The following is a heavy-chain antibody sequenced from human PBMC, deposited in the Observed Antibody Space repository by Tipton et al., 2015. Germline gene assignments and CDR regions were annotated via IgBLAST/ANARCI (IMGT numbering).Heavy chain of an antibody. J-gene: IGHJ4*02. CDR3: ARARGRHGGLFDS. V-gene: IGHV4-4*02. CDR1: GGSISSTNW. Sequence: TLSLTCAVSGGSISSTNWWTWVRQPPGKGLEWIGEISQSGNTNYNPSLKSRVTISADTSKTQFSLEMRSVTATDTAVYYCARARGRHGGLFDSWGQGTLVTVSS. CDR2: ISQSGNT. D-gene: IGHD4-23*01.